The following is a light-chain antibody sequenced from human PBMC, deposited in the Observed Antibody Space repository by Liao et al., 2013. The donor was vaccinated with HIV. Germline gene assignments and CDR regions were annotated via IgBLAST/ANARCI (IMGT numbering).Light chain of an antibody. CDR2: EDT. Sequence: SYEMTQPPSVSVSPGQTASVTCSGDGLGDKYVSWYQQRPGHSPILVIYEDTKRPSGIPERFSGSNSGNTATLTISGTQTMDEADYYCQAWDRTTSYGFGTGTKVTVL. CDR1: GLGDKY. V-gene: IGLV3-1*01. J-gene: IGLJ1*01. CDR3: QAWDRTTSYG.